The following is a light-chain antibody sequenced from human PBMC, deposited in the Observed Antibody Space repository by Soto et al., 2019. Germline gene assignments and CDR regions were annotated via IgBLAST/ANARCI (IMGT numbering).Light chain of an antibody. CDR1: QRVTSG. Sequence: DIQMTQSPSTLSASVGDRVTITCRASQRVTSGLAWFQQKPGKAPNLLIYGVSSVESGVPSRFSGSGSGTEFTLTISNLQPDDYATYYCQQYRDYSWTFGQGTKVESK. J-gene: IGKJ1*01. CDR2: GVS. CDR3: QQYRDYSWT. V-gene: IGKV1-5*03.